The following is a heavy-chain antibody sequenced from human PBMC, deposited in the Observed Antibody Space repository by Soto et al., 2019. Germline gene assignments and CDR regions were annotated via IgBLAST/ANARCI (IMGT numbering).Heavy chain of an antibody. Sequence: ETLSLTCAVYGGSFSGYYWSLIRQPPGKGLEWIGEINHSGSTNYNPSLKSRVTISVDTSKNQFSLKLGSVTAADTAVYYCARGGNGSSSDYWGQGTLVTVSS. CDR3: ARGGNGSSSDY. D-gene: IGHD6-6*01. CDR2: INHSGST. V-gene: IGHV4-34*01. CDR1: GGSFSGYY. J-gene: IGHJ4*02.